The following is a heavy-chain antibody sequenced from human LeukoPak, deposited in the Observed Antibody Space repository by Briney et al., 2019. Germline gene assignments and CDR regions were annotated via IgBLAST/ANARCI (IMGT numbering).Heavy chain of an antibody. CDR3: AKGYCSSTSCYAPIPY. V-gene: IGHV3-7*03. J-gene: IGHJ4*02. CDR2: IKQDGSEK. CDR1: GFTFSSYW. D-gene: IGHD2-2*01. Sequence: GGSLRLSCAASGFTFSSYWMSWVRQAPGKGLEWVANIKQDGSEKYYVDSVKGRFTISRDNAKNSLYLQMNSLRAEDTAVYYCAKGYCSSTSCYAPIPYWGQGTLVAVSS.